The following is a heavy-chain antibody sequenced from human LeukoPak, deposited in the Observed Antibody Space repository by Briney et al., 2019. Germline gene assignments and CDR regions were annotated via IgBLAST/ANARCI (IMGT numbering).Heavy chain of an antibody. V-gene: IGHV3-23*01. D-gene: IGHD3-9*01. CDR1: GFTFSSYA. Sequence: GSLRLSCAASGFTFSSYAMSWARQAPGKGLEWVSAISGSGGSTYYADSVKGRFTISRDNSKNTLYLQMNSLRAEDTAVYYCAKDHYDILTGGDWFDPWGQGTLVTVSS. J-gene: IGHJ5*02. CDR3: AKDHYDILTGGDWFDP. CDR2: ISGSGGST.